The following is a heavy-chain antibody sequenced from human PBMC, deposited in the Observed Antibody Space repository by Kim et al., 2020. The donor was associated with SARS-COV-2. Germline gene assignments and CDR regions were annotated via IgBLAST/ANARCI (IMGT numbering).Heavy chain of an antibody. CDR2: LYYSGRT. Sequence: SETLSLTCTISGGSINTNTYYWGWIRQPPGKGLEWIGSLYYSGRTFYNPSLKSRVTISVDTPKNQFSLKLSSVTAADTAVYYCARGMNSYNSGNYLGDYWSQGTLVTVSS. V-gene: IGHV4-39*07. J-gene: IGHJ4*02. D-gene: IGHD3-10*01. CDR1: GGSINTNTYY. CDR3: ARGMNSYNSGNYLGDY.